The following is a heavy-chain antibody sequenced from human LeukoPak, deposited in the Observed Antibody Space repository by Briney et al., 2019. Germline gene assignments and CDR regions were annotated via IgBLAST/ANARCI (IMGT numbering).Heavy chain of an antibody. Sequence: PSETLSLTCTVSGASLSTYYWSWIRQPQGKGLEWIGYIYYSGSTNYNPSLKSRVTISVDTSKNQFSLKLSSVTAADTAVYYCARVSNSGYNSRGAFDIWGQGTMVTVSS. CDR2: IYYSGST. J-gene: IGHJ3*02. CDR1: GASLSTYY. CDR3: ARVSNSGYNSRGAFDI. D-gene: IGHD3-22*01. V-gene: IGHV4-59*01.